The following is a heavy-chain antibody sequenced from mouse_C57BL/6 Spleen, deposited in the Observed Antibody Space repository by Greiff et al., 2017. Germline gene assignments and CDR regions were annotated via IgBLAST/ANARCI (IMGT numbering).Heavy chain of an antibody. V-gene: IGHV1-42*01. J-gene: IGHJ3*01. CDR1: GYSFTGYY. Sequence: VQLQQSGPELVKPGASVKISCKASGYSFTGYYMNWVKQSPEKSLEWIGEINPSTGGTTYNQKFKAKATLTVDKSSSTAYMQLKSLTSEDSAVYYCARGANWEFAYWGQGTLVTVSA. CDR2: INPSTGGT. CDR3: ARGANWEFAY. D-gene: IGHD4-1*01.